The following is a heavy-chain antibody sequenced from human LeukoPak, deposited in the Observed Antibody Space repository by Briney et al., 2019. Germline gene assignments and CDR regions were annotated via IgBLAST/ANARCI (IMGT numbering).Heavy chain of an antibody. Sequence: GGSLRLSCAASGFTFINAWMSWVRQAPGKGLEWVAFIRYDGSNKYYADSVKGRFTVSRDNSKNTLYLQMNSLRAEDTAVYYCAKPYSNYGYWGQGTLVTVSS. J-gene: IGHJ4*02. CDR1: GFTFINAW. D-gene: IGHD4-11*01. CDR3: AKPYSNYGY. V-gene: IGHV3-30*02. CDR2: IRYDGSNK.